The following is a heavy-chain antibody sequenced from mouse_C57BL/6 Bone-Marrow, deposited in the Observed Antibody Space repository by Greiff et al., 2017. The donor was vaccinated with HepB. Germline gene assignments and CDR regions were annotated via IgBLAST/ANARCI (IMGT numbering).Heavy chain of an antibody. V-gene: IGHV1-81*01. CDR2: IYPRSGNT. Sequence: QVQLQQSGAELARPGASVKLSCKASGYTFTSYGISWVKQRPGQGLEWIGEIYPRSGNTYYNEKFKGKATLTADKSSSTAYMELRSLTSEDSAVYFCARDYYDSSFDYWGQGTTLTVSS. CDR3: ARDYYDSSFDY. CDR1: GYTFTSYG. D-gene: IGHD1-1*01. J-gene: IGHJ2*01.